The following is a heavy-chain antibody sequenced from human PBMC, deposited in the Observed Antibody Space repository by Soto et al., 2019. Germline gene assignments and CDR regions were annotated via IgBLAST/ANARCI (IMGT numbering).Heavy chain of an antibody. D-gene: IGHD1-7*01. CDR3: ARLELQKLYNWFDP. Sequence: QVQLQESGPGLVKPSQTLSLTCTVSGGSISSGDYYWSWIRQPPGKGLEWIGYIYYSGSTYYNPSLKSRDTISVDTSKNQFALKLSSVPAADTAVYYCARLELQKLYNWFDPWGQGTLVTVSS. V-gene: IGHV4-30-4*01. J-gene: IGHJ5*02. CDR1: GGSISSGDYY. CDR2: IYYSGST.